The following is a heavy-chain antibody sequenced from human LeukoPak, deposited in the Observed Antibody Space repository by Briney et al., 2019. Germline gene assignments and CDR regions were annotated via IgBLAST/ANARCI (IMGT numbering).Heavy chain of an antibody. CDR3: ARFVTGDGAFDI. D-gene: IGHD7-27*01. Sequence: SETLSLTCTVSGGSISSYYWSWIRQPPGKGLEWIGSIYYSGNTYYNPSLRGRVTISVDTSKNQFSLRLSSVTAADTAVYYCARFVTGDGAFDIWGQGTMVTVSS. CDR2: IYYSGNT. V-gene: IGHV4-59*05. CDR1: GGSISSYY. J-gene: IGHJ3*02.